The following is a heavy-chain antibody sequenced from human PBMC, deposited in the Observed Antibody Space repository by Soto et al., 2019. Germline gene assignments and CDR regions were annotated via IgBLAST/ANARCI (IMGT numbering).Heavy chain of an antibody. CDR2: ISSGGGST. CDR1: GLTFRSYP. CDR3: AKGQVQMDV. Sequence: GGSLRLSCAASGLTFRSYPMTWVRQSPGKGPEWVAAISSGGGSTYHADSVKGRFTISRDNSKNTLYLQMNSLRVEDTAVYYCAKGQVQMDVWGQGTTVTVSS. V-gene: IGHV3-23*01. J-gene: IGHJ6*02.